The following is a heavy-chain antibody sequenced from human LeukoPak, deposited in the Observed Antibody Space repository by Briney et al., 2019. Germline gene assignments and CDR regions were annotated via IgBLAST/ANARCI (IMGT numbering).Heavy chain of an antibody. CDR3: ARAGVVLRYFDKGGGMDV. Sequence: SQTLSLTCTVSGGSISSGDYYWSWIRQPPGKGLEWIGYIYYGGSTYYNPSLKSRVTISVDTSKNQFSLKRSSVTAAAPAVYYGARAGVVLRYFDKGGGMDVWGQGTTVTVSS. V-gene: IGHV4-30-4*01. D-gene: IGHD3-9*01. CDR2: IYYGGST. CDR1: GGSISSGDYY. J-gene: IGHJ6*02.